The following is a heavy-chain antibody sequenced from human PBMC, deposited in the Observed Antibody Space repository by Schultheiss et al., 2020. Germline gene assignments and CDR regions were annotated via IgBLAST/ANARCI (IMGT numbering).Heavy chain of an antibody. V-gene: IGHV4-61*05. CDR3: ARGVPRDRPSYYGMDV. CDR2: IYYSGST. Sequence: SQTLSLTCTVSGGSISSGSYYWGWIRQPPGKGLEWIGYIYYSGSTNYNPSLKSRVTISVDTSKNQFSLKLSSVTAADTAVYYCARGVPRDRPSYYGMDVWGQGTTVTVYS. CDR1: GGSISSGSYY. J-gene: IGHJ6*02. D-gene: IGHD1-14*01.